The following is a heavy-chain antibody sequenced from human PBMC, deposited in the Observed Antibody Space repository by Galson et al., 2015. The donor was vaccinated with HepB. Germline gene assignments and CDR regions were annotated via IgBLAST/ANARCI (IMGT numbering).Heavy chain of an antibody. CDR1: GISLSTGAVG. CDR3: VHRHAEWGSRGVDWFDP. J-gene: IGHJ5*02. D-gene: IGHD3-3*01. CDR2: IYWVDDK. V-gene: IGHV2-5*02. Sequence: PALVKPTQTLTLTCTFSGISLSTGAVGGGWVRQPPGKALEWLALIYWVDDKRYSPSLKRRLTITKDTSKNQVVLTMTNMDPVDTATYFCVHRHAEWGSRGVDWFDPWGQGTLVTVSS.